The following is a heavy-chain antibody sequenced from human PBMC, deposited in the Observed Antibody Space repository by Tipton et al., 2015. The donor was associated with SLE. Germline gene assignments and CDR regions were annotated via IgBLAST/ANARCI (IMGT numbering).Heavy chain of an antibody. V-gene: IGHV4-39*07. D-gene: IGHD3-16*01. CDR1: SDSISSSSYY. CDR3: ARAKGSRTYASGHFDS. Sequence: TLSLTCTVSSDSISSSSYYWGWVRQPPGEGLEWIGSILYTGSTYYNPSLKGRVTISVDTSKNQFSLKLRSVTAADTVLYYCARAKGSRTYASGHFDSLGQGTLVTVSS. J-gene: IGHJ4*02. CDR2: ILYTGST.